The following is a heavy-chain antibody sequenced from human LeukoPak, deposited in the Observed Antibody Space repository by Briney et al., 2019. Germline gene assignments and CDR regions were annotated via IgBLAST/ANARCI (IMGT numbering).Heavy chain of an antibody. V-gene: IGHV1-46*01. CDR2: INPSGGST. CDR1: GYTFTSYY. J-gene: IGHJ3*02. D-gene: IGHD4-23*01. CDR3: ARDCCFDGNPPDAFDI. Sequence: GASVKVSCKASGYTFTSYYMHWVRQAPGQGLEWMGIINPSGGSTSYAQKFQGRVTMTRDMSTSAVYMELSSLRSEDTAVYYCARDCCFDGNPPDAFDIWGQGTMVTVSS.